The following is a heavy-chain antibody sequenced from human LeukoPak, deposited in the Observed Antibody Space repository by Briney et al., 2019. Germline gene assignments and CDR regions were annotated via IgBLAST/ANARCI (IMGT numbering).Heavy chain of an antibody. V-gene: IGHV1-3*01. CDR1: GFTFTTYT. Sequence: ASVKVSCKTSGFTFTTYTMHWVRQAPGQRLEWMGWINAANGNTQYSQKFQGRVTITRDTSASTAYMELSSLRSEDTAVYYCARGAPIRVAVAATFDPWAREPCHRPL. J-gene: IGHJ5*02. CDR2: INAANGNT. CDR3: ARGAPIRVAVAATFDP. D-gene: IGHD6-19*01.